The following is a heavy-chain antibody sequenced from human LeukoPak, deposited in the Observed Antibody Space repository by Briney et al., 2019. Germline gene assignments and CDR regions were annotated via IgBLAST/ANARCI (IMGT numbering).Heavy chain of an antibody. J-gene: IGHJ5*02. CDR3: AKDRGYYSTNFFDP. Sequence: GGSLRLSCAASRFTFSSYAMSWVRQAPGKGLEWVSGISGSGGRTYYADSVKGRFTISRDNSKNTLYLQMNSLRDEDTAVYYCAKDRGYYSTNFFDPWGQGTLVTVSS. CDR1: RFTFSSYA. V-gene: IGHV3-23*01. CDR2: ISGSGGRT. D-gene: IGHD4-11*01.